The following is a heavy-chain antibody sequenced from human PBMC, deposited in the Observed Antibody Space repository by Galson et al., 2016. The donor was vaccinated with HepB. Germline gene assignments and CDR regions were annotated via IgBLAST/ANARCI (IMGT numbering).Heavy chain of an antibody. CDR3: ARGMVIDDAFDI. D-gene: IGHD2-21*01. CDR2: MHTSGGS. V-gene: IGHV4-4*07. J-gene: IGHJ3*02. CDR1: GGSINDYY. Sequence: SETLSLTCTVSGGSINDYYWSWIRQPAGKGLQWIGRMHTSGGSNYNPSLKTRVAVSVDTSKNQFPLKLTSVTAADTAMYYCARGMVIDDAFDIWGQGTMVTVSS.